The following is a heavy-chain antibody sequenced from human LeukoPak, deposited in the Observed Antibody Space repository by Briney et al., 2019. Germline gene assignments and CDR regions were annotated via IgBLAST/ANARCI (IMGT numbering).Heavy chain of an antibody. J-gene: IGHJ5*02. CDR3: ARDLGGKSQTNYGWFDP. D-gene: IGHD1-26*01. V-gene: IGHV3-30-3*01. CDR1: GFTFSSYA. CDR2: ISYDGSNK. Sequence: PGGSLRLSCAASGFTFSSYAMHWVRQAPGKGLEWVAVISYDGSNKYYADPVKGRFTISRDNSKNTLYLQMNSLRAEDTAVYYCARDLGGKSQTNYGWFDPWGQGTLVTVSS.